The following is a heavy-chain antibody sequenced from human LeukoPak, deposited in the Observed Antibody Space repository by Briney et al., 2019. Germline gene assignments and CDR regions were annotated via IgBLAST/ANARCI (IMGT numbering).Heavy chain of an antibody. CDR2: MNPNSGNT. V-gene: IGHV1-8*01. CDR3: VRGRGNGRPENYFDY. J-gene: IGHJ4*02. CDR1: GYTFTSYD. Sequence: ASVTVSCMASGYTFTSYDINWVRLATGQGLEWMGWMNPNSGNTGYTQKFQGRVTMTRNTSINTAYMELSSLRSEDTAVYYCVRGRGNGRPENYFDYWGQGTLVTVSS. D-gene: IGHD2-8*01.